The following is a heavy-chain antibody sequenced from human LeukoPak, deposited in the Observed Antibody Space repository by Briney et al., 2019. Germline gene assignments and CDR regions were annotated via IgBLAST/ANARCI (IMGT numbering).Heavy chain of an antibody. D-gene: IGHD3-22*01. CDR3: ARDQSYYDSTHTFDY. J-gene: IGHJ4*02. CDR2: INPSGGST. CDR1: GYTFTSYY. V-gene: IGHV1-46*01. Sequence: ASVKVSCKAFGYTFTSYYMHWVRQDPGQGLEWMGIINPSGGSTSYAQKFQGRVTMTRDTSTSTVYMELSSLRSEDTAVYYCARDQSYYDSTHTFDYWGQGTLVTVSS.